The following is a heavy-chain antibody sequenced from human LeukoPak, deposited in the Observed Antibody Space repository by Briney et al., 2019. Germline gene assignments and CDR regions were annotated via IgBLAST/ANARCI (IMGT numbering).Heavy chain of an antibody. CDR2: ISGSGGST. Sequence: GGSLRLSCAASGFTFSSYAMSWVRQAPGKGLEWVSAISGSGGSTYYADSVKGRFTISRDNSKNTLYLQMNSLRAEDTAVYYCAKDRLERLLTRDYFDHWGQGTLVTVSS. CDR3: AKDRLERLLTRDYFDH. J-gene: IGHJ4*02. CDR1: GFTFSSYA. V-gene: IGHV3-23*01. D-gene: IGHD1-1*01.